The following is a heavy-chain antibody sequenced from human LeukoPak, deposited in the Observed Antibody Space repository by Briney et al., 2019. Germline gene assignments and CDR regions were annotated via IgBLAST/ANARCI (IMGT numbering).Heavy chain of an antibody. Sequence: PSETLSLTCTISGGSISSYYWSWIRQSPGKGLEWVGNIYYSGSTIYNPSLKSRVTISVDTSKNQFSLNLTSVTAAGTAVYYCAREGKLTGYFGGLGFNYWGPGTLVTVSS. V-gene: IGHV4-59*01. CDR2: IYYSGST. J-gene: IGHJ4*02. D-gene: IGHD6-19*01. CDR3: AREGKLTGYFGGLGFNY. CDR1: GGSISSYY.